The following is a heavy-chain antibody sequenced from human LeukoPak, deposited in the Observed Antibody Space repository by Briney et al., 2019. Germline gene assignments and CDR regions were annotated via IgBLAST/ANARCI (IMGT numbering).Heavy chain of an antibody. D-gene: IGHD4-17*01. CDR1: GISFSCSL. V-gene: IGHV3-74*01. Sequence: GGSLRLSCASSGISFSCSLMYWVRQGPGKGLEWVSRIHSDGGSTTYADSVRGRFTSSRDNAKNTLYLQMNSLRAEDTAVYYCARATGYGVFDYWGQGTRVTVSS. J-gene: IGHJ4*02. CDR3: ARATGYGVFDY. CDR2: IHSDGGST.